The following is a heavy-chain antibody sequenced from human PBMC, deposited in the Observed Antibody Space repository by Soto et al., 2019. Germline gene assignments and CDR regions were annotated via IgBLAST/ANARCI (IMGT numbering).Heavy chain of an antibody. D-gene: IGHD6-19*01. Sequence: XSVKVSCKASGDTFTSYGIRLVRQAPGQGLEWMGWISSYNGNTNYAQKLQGRVTMTTDTSTSTAYMELRSLRSDDTAVYYCARESSSGADDAFDIWGQGTMVTVSS. V-gene: IGHV1-18*01. CDR3: ARESSSGADDAFDI. CDR1: GDTFTSYG. J-gene: IGHJ3*02. CDR2: ISSYNGNT.